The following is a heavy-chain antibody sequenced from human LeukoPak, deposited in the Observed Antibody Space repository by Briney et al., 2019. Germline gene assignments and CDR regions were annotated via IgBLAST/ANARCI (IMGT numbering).Heavy chain of an antibody. J-gene: IGHJ6*02. D-gene: IGHD3-10*01. Sequence: PGGSLRLSCAASGFTFSSYGMHWVRQAPGKGLEWVAVIWYDGSNKYYADSVKGRFTISRDNSKNTLYLQMNSLRAEDTAVYYCAKGGRITMVRGVIRGYYYYGMDVWGQGTTVTVSS. CDR3: AKGGRITMVRGVIRGYYYYGMDV. CDR1: GFTFSSYG. V-gene: IGHV3-33*06. CDR2: IWYDGSNK.